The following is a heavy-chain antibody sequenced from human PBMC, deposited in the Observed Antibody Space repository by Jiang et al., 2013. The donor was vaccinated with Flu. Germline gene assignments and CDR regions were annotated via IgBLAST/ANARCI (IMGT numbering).Heavy chain of an antibody. V-gene: IGHV4-4*07. CDR3: AITYYFDSSDYFSNDAFNV. CDR1: GGSSTSYY. Sequence: GPGLVKSSDTLSLTCTVSGGSSTSYYWTWIRQTAGKGLEWIGRMYNSGTTNYSPSLQSRVTMSVDTSKKQFSLKLRSVTAADTAKMYYCAITYYFDSSDYFSNDAFNVWAEGQWSPSLQ. J-gene: IGHJ3*01. D-gene: IGHD3-22*01. CDR2: MYNSGTT.